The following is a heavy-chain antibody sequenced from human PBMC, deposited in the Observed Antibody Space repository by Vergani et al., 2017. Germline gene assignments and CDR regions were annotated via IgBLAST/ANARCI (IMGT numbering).Heavy chain of an antibody. CDR3: AGGGWLYYFDY. Sequence: EVQLLESGGGLVQPGGSLRLSCAASGFTFSSYAMCWVRQAPGKGLEWVSAISGSGGSTYYADSVKGRFTISRDNSKNTLYLQMNRLRAEDTAVYYCAGGGWLYYFDYWGQGTLVTVSS. CDR1: GFTFSSYA. J-gene: IGHJ4*02. D-gene: IGHD6-19*01. V-gene: IGHV3-23*01. CDR2: ISGSGGST.